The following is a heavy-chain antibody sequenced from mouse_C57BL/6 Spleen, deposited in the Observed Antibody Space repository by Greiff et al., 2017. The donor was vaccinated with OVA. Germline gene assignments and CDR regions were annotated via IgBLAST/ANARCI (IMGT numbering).Heavy chain of an antibody. D-gene: IGHD2-5*01. V-gene: IGHV2-2*01. J-gene: IGHJ4*01. CDR1: GFSLTSYG. CDR2: IWSGGST. CDR3: ARGSNYANYYAMDY. Sequence: QVQLKESGPGLVQPSQSLSITCTVSGFSLTSYGVHWVRQSPGKGLEWLGVIWSGGSTDYNAAFISRLSISKDNSKSQVFFKMNSLQADDTAIYYCARGSNYANYYAMDYWGQGTSVTVSS.